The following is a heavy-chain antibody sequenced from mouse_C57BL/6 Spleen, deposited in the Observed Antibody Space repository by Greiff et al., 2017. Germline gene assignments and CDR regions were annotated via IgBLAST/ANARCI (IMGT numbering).Heavy chain of an antibody. Sequence: QVQLQQPGAELVMPGASVKLSCKASGYTFTSYWMHWVKQRPGQGLEWIGEIDPSDSYTNYNQKFKGKSTLTVDKSSSTAYMQLSSLTSEDSAVYYCATYYDYGGYWGQGTTRTVSS. CDR2: IDPSDSYT. CDR3: ATYYDYGGY. D-gene: IGHD2-4*01. V-gene: IGHV1-69*01. CDR1: GYTFTSYW. J-gene: IGHJ2*01.